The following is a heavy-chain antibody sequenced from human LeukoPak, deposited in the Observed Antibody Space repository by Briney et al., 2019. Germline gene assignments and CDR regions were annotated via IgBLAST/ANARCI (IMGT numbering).Heavy chain of an antibody. V-gene: IGHV1-69*10. J-gene: IGHJ4*02. CDR1: GGTSNSHA. D-gene: IGHD3-22*01. CDR2: IIPNLGTT. CDR3: ATTNDGGGYQWGDFFDF. Sequence: SVKVSFKASGGTSNSHAISWVRQAPGQGREWMGRIIPNLGTTNRAQNFQDRVTLTADKSTNTAYMELTGLTSDDTAVYYCATTNDGGGYQWGDFFDFWGQGTLVTVSS.